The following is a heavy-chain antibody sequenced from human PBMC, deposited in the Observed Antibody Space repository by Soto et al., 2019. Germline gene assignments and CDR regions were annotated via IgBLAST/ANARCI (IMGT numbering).Heavy chain of an antibody. CDR2: ISSSGSTI. CDR3: ARDRLRRDGYSDGDYFDY. Sequence: EVQLVESGGGLVQPGGSLRLSCAASGFTLSSYEMNWVRQAPGKGLEWVSYISSSGSTIYYADSVKGRFTISRDNAKNSLYLQMNSLRAEDTAVYYCARDRLRRDGYSDGDYFDYWGQGTLVTVSS. V-gene: IGHV3-48*03. D-gene: IGHD5-18*01. J-gene: IGHJ4*02. CDR1: GFTLSSYE.